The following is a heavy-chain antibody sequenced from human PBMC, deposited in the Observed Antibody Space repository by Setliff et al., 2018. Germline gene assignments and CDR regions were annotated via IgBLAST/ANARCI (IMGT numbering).Heavy chain of an antibody. Sequence: PSETLSLTCTVSGASISSYYWSWLRQPPGKGLEWIGYIYTSGGTNYNPSLKSRVTISVDASKNQVSLKLTSVTVADTAVYYCARDYWGSLDYWGQGNLVTVSS. V-gene: IGHV4-4*08. CDR3: ARDYWGSLDY. CDR2: IYTSGGT. D-gene: IGHD7-27*01. CDR1: GASISSYY. J-gene: IGHJ4*02.